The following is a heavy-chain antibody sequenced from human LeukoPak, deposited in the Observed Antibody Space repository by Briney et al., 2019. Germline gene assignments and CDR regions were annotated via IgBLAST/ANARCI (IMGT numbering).Heavy chain of an antibody. CDR2: IKSKTDGGTT. Sequence: GGSLRLSWAASGFTFSNAWMSWVRQAPVKGLEWVGRIKSKTDGGTTDYAAPVKGRFTISRDDSKNTLYLQMNSLKTEDTAVYYCTTDPHSSGRDYWGQGTLVTVSS. CDR3: TTDPHSSGRDY. J-gene: IGHJ4*02. V-gene: IGHV3-15*01. D-gene: IGHD6-19*01. CDR1: GFTFSNAW.